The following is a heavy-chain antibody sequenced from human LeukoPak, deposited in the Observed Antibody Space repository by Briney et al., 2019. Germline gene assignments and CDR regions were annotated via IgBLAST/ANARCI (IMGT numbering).Heavy chain of an antibody. CDR3: ASLRGVNR. CDR1: GFTFSDYY. J-gene: IGHJ4*02. CDR2: ISSSGTTI. Sequence: PGGSLRLSCAASGFTFSDYYMSWIRQPPGKGLEWVSYISSSGTTIYYADSVRGRFTVSRNNAKNSLYLQMDSLSAEDTAVYYCASLRGVNRWGQGTLVTVSS. V-gene: IGHV3-11*01. D-gene: IGHD3-10*01.